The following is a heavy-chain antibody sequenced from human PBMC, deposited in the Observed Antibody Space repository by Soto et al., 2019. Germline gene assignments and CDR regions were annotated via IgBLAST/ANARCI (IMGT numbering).Heavy chain of an antibody. CDR3: ARVPHIVVVPAASTYGMDV. CDR2: INPSGGST. D-gene: IGHD2-2*01. J-gene: IGHJ6*02. V-gene: IGHV1-46*01. CDR1: GYAFTSYY. Sequence: ASVKVSCKASGYAFTSYYMHWVRQAPGQGLEWMGIINPSGGSTSYAQKFQGRVTMTRDTSTSTVYMELGSLRSEDTAVYYCARVPHIVVVPAASTYGMDVWRQGTTVTVSS.